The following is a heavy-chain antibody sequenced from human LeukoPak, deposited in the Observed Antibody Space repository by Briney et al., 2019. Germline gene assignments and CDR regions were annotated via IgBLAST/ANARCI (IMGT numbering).Heavy chain of an antibody. V-gene: IGHV1-18*01. CDR1: GYTFTSYG. Sequence: ASVKVSCKASGYTFTSYGITWVRQAPGQGLEWMGWISAYNGNTNYAQKLQGRVTMTTDTSTSTAYMDLRSLRSDDTAVYYCARAVRYFDWLLQADYYYYMDVWGKGTTVTISS. CDR2: ISAYNGNT. CDR3: ARAVRYFDWLLQADYYYYMDV. D-gene: IGHD3-9*01. J-gene: IGHJ6*03.